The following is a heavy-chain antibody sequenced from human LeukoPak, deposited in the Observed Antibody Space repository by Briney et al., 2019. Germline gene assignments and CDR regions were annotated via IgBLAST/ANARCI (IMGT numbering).Heavy chain of an antibody. CDR2: IYTSGST. D-gene: IGHD3-3*01. J-gene: IGHJ4*02. CDR1: GGSISSSSYY. CDR3: ARDYDFLQDY. V-gene: IGHV4-39*07. Sequence: SETLSLTCTVSGGSISSSSYYWGWIRQPPGKGLEWIGRIYTSGSTNYNPSLKSRVTMSVDTSKNQFSLKLSSVTAADTAVYYCARDYDFLQDYWGQGTLVTVSS.